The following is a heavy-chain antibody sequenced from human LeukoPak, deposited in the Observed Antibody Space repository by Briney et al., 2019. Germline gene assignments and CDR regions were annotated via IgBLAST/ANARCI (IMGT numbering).Heavy chain of an antibody. CDR1: GASGGSISSGGYY. CDR2: IYYSGTT. V-gene: IGHV4-31*03. Sequence: SETLSLTCTVSGASGGSISSGGYYWSWPRQHPGMGLEWIGYIYYSGTTYYNPSLKSRLTISVDTSKSQFSLKLNSMTAADTAVYYCASALRGSEYLQRWGQGTLVTVSS. J-gene: IGHJ1*01. CDR3: ASALRGSEYLQR.